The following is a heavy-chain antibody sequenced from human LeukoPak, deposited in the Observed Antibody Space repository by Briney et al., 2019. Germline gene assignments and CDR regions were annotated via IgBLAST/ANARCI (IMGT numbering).Heavy chain of an antibody. Sequence: GGSLRLSCEASGFTFSHFGMHWVRQAPGKGLERVSVIRGGGDITDYADPVKGRFTISRDNSKNTLYLETNSLRAEDTAVYYCAKYNSGWSQRYYFDYWGQGTLVTVSS. CDR2: IRGGGDIT. CDR1: GFTFSHFG. V-gene: IGHV3-23*01. CDR3: AKYNSGWSQRYYFDY. D-gene: IGHD6-19*01. J-gene: IGHJ4*02.